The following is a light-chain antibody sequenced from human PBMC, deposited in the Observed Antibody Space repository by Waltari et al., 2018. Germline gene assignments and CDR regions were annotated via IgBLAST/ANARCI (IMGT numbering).Light chain of an antibody. Sequence: QSALTQPASVSGSPGQSVTIFCAGTSNDVGGYNSVSWYQEHRGQAPRVIIYDVSDRPSGVSDRFSGSKSGNTASLTISGLQAEDEADYYCSSQSSNDVVLFGGGTKLTVL. CDR1: SNDVGGYNS. CDR3: SSQSSNDVVL. V-gene: IGLV2-14*01. CDR2: DVS. J-gene: IGLJ2*01.